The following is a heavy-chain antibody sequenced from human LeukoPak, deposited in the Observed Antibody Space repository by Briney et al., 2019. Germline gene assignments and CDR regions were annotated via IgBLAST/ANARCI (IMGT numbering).Heavy chain of an antibody. CDR3: GREGPELNYDY. D-gene: IGHD1-7*01. J-gene: IGHJ4*02. CDR1: GYTFTGYY. Sequence: ASVKVSCKASGYTFTGYYMHWVRQAPGQGLEWMGWINPNSGGTNYAQKLQGRVTMTSDRPIHTASMELSRLRSDDTAVYYCGREGPELNYDYWGQGTLVTVSS. CDR2: INPNSGGT. V-gene: IGHV1-2*02.